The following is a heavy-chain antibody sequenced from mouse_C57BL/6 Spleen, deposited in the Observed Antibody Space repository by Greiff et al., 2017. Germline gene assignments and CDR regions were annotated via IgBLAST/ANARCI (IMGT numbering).Heavy chain of an antibody. D-gene: IGHD2-5*01. CDR3: ARSDYSNYDYAMDY. Sequence: VQLKQSGPELVKPGASVKISCKASGYSFTDYNMNWVKQSNGKSLEWIGVINPNYGTTSYNQKFKGKATLTVDQSSSTAYMQLNSLTSEDSAVYYCARSDYSNYDYAMDYWGQGTSVTVSS. CDR2: INPNYGTT. CDR1: GYSFTDYN. J-gene: IGHJ4*01. V-gene: IGHV1-39*01.